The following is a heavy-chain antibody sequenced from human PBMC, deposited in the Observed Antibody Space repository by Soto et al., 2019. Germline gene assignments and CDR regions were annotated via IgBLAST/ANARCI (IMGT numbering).Heavy chain of an antibody. D-gene: IGHD3-22*01. J-gene: IGHJ4*02. CDR2: IYYSGST. Sequence: SETLSLTCTVSGCSISSSGYYWTWIRQHPQKGLEWIGHIYYSGSTYYNPSLKSRVTVSVDTSKNQFSLKLSSVTAADTAVYYCAREYYYDSSGFDYWGQGTLVTVFS. CDR3: AREYYYDSSGFDY. V-gene: IGHV4-31*03. CDR1: GCSISSSGYY.